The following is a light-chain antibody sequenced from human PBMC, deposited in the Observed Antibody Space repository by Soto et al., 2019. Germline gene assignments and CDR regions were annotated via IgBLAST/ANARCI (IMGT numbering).Light chain of an antibody. CDR2: GAS. Sequence: EIVMTQSPATLSVSPGERATLSCRASQSVSSNLAWYQQKPGQAPRLLIYGASTRATGIPARFSGSGSGTESTPTISLLQSEDFAVYYCQQYNKWSETFGQGTKLEIK. V-gene: IGKV3-15*01. J-gene: IGKJ2*01. CDR1: QSVSSN. CDR3: QQYNKWSET.